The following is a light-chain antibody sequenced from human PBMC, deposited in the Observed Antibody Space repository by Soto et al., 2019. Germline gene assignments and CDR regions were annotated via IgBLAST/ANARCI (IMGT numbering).Light chain of an antibody. Sequence: DIQSTQSPSSLSASVGDRVSISCRASQSISNYLNWYQQKPGKAPKVLIFAASRLQSGVPSRFSGSGSGTDFTLTISSLQPEDFATYYCQQSYTRTFGQGTKVEI. V-gene: IGKV1-39*01. J-gene: IGKJ1*01. CDR3: QQSYTRT. CDR2: AAS. CDR1: QSISNY.